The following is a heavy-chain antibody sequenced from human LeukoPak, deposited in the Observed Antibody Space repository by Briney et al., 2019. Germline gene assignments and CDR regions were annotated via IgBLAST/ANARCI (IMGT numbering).Heavy chain of an antibody. D-gene: IGHD6-19*01. Sequence: PGGSLRLSCAASGLTFSSYAMNWVRQAPGKGLEWVSGMSGSGGSTYHAASVKGRVTISRDNSKSTLYLQMNGLRAEDTAVYYCAKDQEQWLVRAFDIWGQGTMVTVAS. V-gene: IGHV3-23*01. CDR1: GLTFSSYA. CDR3: AKDQEQWLVRAFDI. CDR2: MSGSGGST. J-gene: IGHJ3*02.